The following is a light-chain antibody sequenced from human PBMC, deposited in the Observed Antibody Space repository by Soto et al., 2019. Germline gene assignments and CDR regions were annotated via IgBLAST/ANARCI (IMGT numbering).Light chain of an antibody. CDR2: SNN. J-gene: IGLJ2*01. CDR3: AAWDDSLNGVV. CDR1: SSNIGSNT. Sequence: HSVLTQPPSASGTPGQRVTISCSGSSSNIGSNTVNWYQQLPVTAPKLLIYSNNQRPSGVPDRFSGSKSGTSASLAISGLQSEDEADYYCAAWDDSLNGVVFGGGTKLTVL. V-gene: IGLV1-44*01.